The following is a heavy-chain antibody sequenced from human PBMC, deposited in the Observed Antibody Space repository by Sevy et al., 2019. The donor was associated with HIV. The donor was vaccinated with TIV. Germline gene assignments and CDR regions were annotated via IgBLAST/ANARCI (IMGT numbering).Heavy chain of an antibody. CDR1: GFIFGNSW. CDR3: VKGGGDY. V-gene: IGHV3-7*01. J-gene: IGHJ4*02. CDR2: INQDGSDR. D-gene: IGHD3-16*01. Sequence: GGYLRLSCAASGFIFGNSWMGWVRQAPGKGLEWVATINQDGSDRYYVDSVKGRFIVSRDNAKNSLFLQLNSLTDEDTAVYYCVKGGGDYWGQGALVTVSS.